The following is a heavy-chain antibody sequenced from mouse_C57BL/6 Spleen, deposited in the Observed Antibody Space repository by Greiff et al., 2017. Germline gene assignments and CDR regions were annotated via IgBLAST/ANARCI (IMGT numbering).Heavy chain of an antibody. CDR3: ATDFDY. CDR1: GYTFTSYG. J-gene: IGHJ2*01. Sequence: QVQLQQSGAELARPGASVKMSCKASGYTFTSYGISWVKQRTEQGLEWIGEIYPRSGNTYYNEKFKGKATLTAYKSSSTAYMELLTLTSEDSAVYFCATDFDYWGQGTTLTVSS. CDR2: IYPRSGNT. V-gene: IGHV1-81*01.